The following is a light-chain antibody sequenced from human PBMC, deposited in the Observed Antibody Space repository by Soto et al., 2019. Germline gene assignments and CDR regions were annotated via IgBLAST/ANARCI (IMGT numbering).Light chain of an antibody. V-gene: IGKV3-15*01. Sequence: EIVMTQSPATLSVSPGETATLSCRASQSVSYNLAWYQQKPGQGPRLLIYGAFTRATGIPARFSGSGSGTEFTLTISSLQSEDFAVYYCHQYKNWPQLTFGGGNKVEIK. CDR3: HQYKNWPQLT. J-gene: IGKJ4*01. CDR2: GAF. CDR1: QSVSYN.